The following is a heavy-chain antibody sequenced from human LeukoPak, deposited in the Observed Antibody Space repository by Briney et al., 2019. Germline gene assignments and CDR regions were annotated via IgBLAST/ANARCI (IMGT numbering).Heavy chain of an antibody. V-gene: IGHV3-30*02. CDR1: GFTFSSYG. CDR2: IRYDGSNK. D-gene: IGHD5-12*01. CDR3: ARRGYDYGGWFDP. J-gene: IGHJ5*02. Sequence: PGGSLRLSCAASGFTFSSYGMHWVRQAPGKGLGWVAFIRYDGSNKYYADSVKGRFTISRDNAKNSLYLQMNSLRAEDTAVYYCARRGYDYGGWFDPWGQGTLVTVSS.